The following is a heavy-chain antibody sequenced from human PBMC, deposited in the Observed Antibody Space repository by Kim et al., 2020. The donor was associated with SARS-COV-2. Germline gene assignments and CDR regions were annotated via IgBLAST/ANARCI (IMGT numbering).Heavy chain of an antibody. CDR2: ISWDGGST. Sequence: GGSLRLSCAASGFTFDDYAMHWVRQAPGKGLEWVSLISWDGGSTYYADSVKGRFTISRDNSKNSLYLQMNSLRAEDTALYYFAKDSAADTHGFDYWGQGTLVTVSS. CDR1: GFTFDDYA. J-gene: IGHJ4*02. D-gene: IGHD6-13*01. V-gene: IGHV3-43D*03. CDR3: AKDSAADTHGFDY.